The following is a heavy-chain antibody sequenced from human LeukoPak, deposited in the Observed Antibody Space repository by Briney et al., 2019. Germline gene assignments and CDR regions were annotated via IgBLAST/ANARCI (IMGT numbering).Heavy chain of an antibody. Sequence: GGSLRLSCAASGFTFDDYAMHWVRQAPGKGLEWVSGISWNSGSIGYADSVKGRFTISRDNAKNSLYLQMNSLRAEDTALYYCAKDYSNSPYYFDYWGQGTLVTVS. J-gene: IGHJ4*02. D-gene: IGHD6-6*01. CDR3: AKDYSNSPYYFDY. CDR1: GFTFDDYA. V-gene: IGHV3-9*01. CDR2: ISWNSGSI.